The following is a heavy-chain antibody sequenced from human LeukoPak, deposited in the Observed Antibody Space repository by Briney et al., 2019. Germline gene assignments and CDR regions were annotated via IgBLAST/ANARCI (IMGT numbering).Heavy chain of an antibody. V-gene: IGHV3-74*01. CDR1: GFTFNNSW. J-gene: IGHJ4*02. D-gene: IGHD4-17*01. CDR2: INSDGSST. CDR3: ARPLGPRNTVTTPAPFDY. Sequence: PGGSLRLSCAAPGFTFNNSWMHWVRQAPGKGLMWVSRINSDGSSTSYADAVKGRFTISRDNAKNTLYLQMNSLRGEDTAVYYCARPLGPRNTVTTPAPFDYWGQGTLVTVSS.